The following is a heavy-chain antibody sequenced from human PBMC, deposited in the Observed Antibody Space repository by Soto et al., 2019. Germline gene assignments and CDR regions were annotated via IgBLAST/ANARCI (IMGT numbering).Heavy chain of an antibody. CDR2: ISAHNGNT. CDR1: GYTFTRYG. J-gene: IGHJ4*02. CDR3: ARGRYGDY. D-gene: IGHD1-1*01. V-gene: IGHV1-18*01. Sequence: QVHLVQSGAEVKKPGASVKVSCKGSGYTFTRYGITWVRQAPGQGLEWMGWISAHNGNTDYAQKLQGRVTVTRDTSTSTAYMELRSLRSDDTAVYYCARGRYGDYCGQGALVTVSS.